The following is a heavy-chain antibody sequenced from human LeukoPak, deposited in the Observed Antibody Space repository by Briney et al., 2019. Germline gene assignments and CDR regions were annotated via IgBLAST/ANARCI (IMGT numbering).Heavy chain of an antibody. CDR2: INHSGST. Sequence: PSETLSLTCAVSGYSISGGYYWGWIRQPPGKGLEWIGRINHSGSTYYNPSLKSRVTISVDTSKNQFSLKLTSVTAADTGMYYCARNLGYSSLDYWGQGTLLTVSS. D-gene: IGHD6-13*01. V-gene: IGHV4-38-2*01. J-gene: IGHJ4*02. CDR1: GYSISGGYY. CDR3: ARNLGYSSLDY.